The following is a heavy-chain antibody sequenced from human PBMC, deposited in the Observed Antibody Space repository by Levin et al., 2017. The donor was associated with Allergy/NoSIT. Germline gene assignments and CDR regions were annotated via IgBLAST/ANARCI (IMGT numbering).Heavy chain of an antibody. CDR3: AREVHGGSYFFELVKRYFDY. CDR2: INHSGST. V-gene: IGHV4-34*01. D-gene: IGHD1-26*01. J-gene: IGHJ4*02. CDR1: GGSFSGYY. Sequence: PSETLSLTCAVYGGSFSGYYWSWIRQPPGKGLEWIGEINHSGSTNYNPSLKSRVTISVDTSKNQFSLKLSSVTAADTAVYYCAREVHGGSYFFELVKRYFDYWGQGTLVTVSS.